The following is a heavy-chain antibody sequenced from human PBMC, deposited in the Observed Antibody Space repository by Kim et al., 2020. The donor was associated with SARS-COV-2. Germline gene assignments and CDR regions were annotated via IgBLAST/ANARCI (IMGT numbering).Heavy chain of an antibody. Sequence: ASVKVSCKASGYTFTSYAMHWVRQAPGQRLEWMGWINAGNGNTKYSQKFQGRVTITRDTSASTAYMELSSLRSEDTAVYYCARDKERGYSGYPYNWFDPWGQGTLVTVSS. J-gene: IGHJ5*02. CDR1: GYTFTSYA. V-gene: IGHV1-3*01. CDR2: INAGNGNT. CDR3: ARDKERGYSGYPYNWFDP. D-gene: IGHD5-12*01.